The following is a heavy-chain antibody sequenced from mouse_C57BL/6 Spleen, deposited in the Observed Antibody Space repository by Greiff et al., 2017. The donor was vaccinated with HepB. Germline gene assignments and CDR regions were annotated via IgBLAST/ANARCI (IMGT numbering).Heavy chain of an antibody. D-gene: IGHD1-1*01. Sequence: QVQLQQPGAELVRPGSSVKLSCKASGYTFTSYWMHWVKQRPIQGLEWIGNIDPSDSETHYNQKFKDKATLTVDKSSSTAYMQLSSPTTEDSAVYYCAREPNLGSRHWDFCVWGTGATVPFSS. V-gene: IGHV1-52*01. CDR1: GYTFTSYW. CDR3: AREPNLGSRHWDFCV. CDR2: IDPSDSET. J-gene: IGHJ1*03.